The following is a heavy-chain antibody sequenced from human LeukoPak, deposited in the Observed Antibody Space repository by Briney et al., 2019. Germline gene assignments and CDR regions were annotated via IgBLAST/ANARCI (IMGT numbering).Heavy chain of an antibody. D-gene: IGHD3-22*01. CDR3: AKDLYRAVFITTSYAFDI. CDR1: RFTFSSYA. J-gene: IGHJ3*02. V-gene: IGHV3-23*01. CDR2: ISGSGGST. Sequence: PGGSLRLSCAASRFTFSSYAMSWVRQAPGKGLEWVSSISGSGGSTYYADSVKGRFTISRDNSKNTLYLHMNSLRAEDTALYYCAKDLYRAVFITTSYAFDIWGQGTMVTVSS.